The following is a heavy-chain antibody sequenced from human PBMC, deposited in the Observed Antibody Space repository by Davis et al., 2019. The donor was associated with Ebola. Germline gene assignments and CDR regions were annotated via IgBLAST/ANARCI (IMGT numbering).Heavy chain of an antibody. CDR2: IRSKANSYAT. J-gene: IGHJ6*02. D-gene: IGHD6-13*01. Sequence: GGSLRLSCAASGFTFSNYAMHWVRQASGKGLEWVGRIRSKANSYATAYAASVKGRFTISRDDSKNTAYLQMNSLKTEDTAVYYCTRPAAGRWYYGMDVWGQGTTVTVSS. CDR1: GFTFSNYA. CDR3: TRPAAGRWYYGMDV. V-gene: IGHV3-73*01.